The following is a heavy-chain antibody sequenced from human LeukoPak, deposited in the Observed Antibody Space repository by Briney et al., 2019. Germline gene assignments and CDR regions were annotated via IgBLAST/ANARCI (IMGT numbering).Heavy chain of an antibody. CDR1: GFTFSDYY. CDR3: AREKRYCSGGSCYHDAFDI. V-gene: IGHV3-11*04. D-gene: IGHD2-15*01. Sequence: PGGSLGLSCAASGFTFSDYYMSWVRQAPGKGLEWVSYISSSGSTIYYADSVKGRFTISRDNAKNSLYLQMNSLRAEDTAVYYCAREKRYCSGGSCYHDAFDIWGQGTMVTVSS. CDR2: ISSSGSTI. J-gene: IGHJ3*02.